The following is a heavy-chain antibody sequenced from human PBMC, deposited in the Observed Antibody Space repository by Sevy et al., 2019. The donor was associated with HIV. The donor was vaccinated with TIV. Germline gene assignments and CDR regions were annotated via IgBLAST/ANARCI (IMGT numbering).Heavy chain of an antibody. Sequence: GGSLRLSCAASGFTFSTYGMHWVRQAPGRGLEWVAFMRFDGTIKYHTDSLKGRFTISRDNPKNTLYLQMNSLKTEDTAVYFCAKVLHIVVVPAAIDYYYGMDVWGQGTTVTVSS. J-gene: IGHJ6*02. CDR2: MRFDGTIK. CDR1: GFTFSTYG. V-gene: IGHV3-30*02. D-gene: IGHD2-2*01. CDR3: AKVLHIVVVPAAIDYYYGMDV.